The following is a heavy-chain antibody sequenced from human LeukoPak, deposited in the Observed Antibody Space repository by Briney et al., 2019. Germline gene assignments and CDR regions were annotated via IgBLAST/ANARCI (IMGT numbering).Heavy chain of an antibody. V-gene: IGHV3-23*01. CDR1: GFTFRTYC. CDR2: IIPSGHTT. Sequence: GGSLRLSCAASGFTFRTYCMSWVRQAPGKGLEWVSGIIPSGHTTYYADSVRGRFTISRDNSRNTVYLQMNSLRAEDTAVYYCAKDDRWLQFCCWGQGTLVTVSA. CDR3: AKDDRWLQFCC. D-gene: IGHD5-24*01. J-gene: IGHJ4*02.